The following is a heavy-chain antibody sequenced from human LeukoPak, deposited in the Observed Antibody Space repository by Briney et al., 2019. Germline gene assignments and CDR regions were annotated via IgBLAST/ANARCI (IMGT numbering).Heavy chain of an antibody. CDR2: ISGSGGST. J-gene: IGHJ5*02. V-gene: IGHV3-23*01. CDR3: AKDVDVLLWFGGLDH. Sequence: PVGSLRLSCAASGFTFSSYAMSWVRQAPGKGLEWVSAISGSGGSTYYADSVKGRFTIYRDNSKNTMYLQMNSLRAEAKAVYYCAKDVDVLLWFGGLDHWGQGTLVTVSS. D-gene: IGHD3-10*01. CDR1: GFTFSSYA.